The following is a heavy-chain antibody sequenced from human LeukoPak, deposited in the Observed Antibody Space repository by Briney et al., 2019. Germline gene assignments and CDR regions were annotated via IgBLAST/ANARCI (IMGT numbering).Heavy chain of an antibody. CDR2: IIPIFCIA. J-gene: IGHJ5*02. CDR1: GGTFSSYA. CDR3: AREVVTTNRNWFDP. Sequence: ASVKVSCKASGGTFSSYAISWVRQAPGQGLEWMGRIIPIFCIANYAQKFQVRVTITADKSTSTAYMELSSLRSEDTAVYYCAREVVTTNRNWFDPWGQGTLVTVSS. V-gene: IGHV1-69*04. D-gene: IGHD4-17*01.